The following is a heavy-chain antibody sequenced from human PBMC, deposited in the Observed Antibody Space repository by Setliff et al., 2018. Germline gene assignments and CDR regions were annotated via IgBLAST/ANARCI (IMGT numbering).Heavy chain of an antibody. CDR1: GFTFSNAW. D-gene: IGHD2-15*01. Sequence: PGGSLRLSCAASGFTFSNAWMSWVRQAPGKGLEWVGRIKSKTDGGTTDYAAPVDGRFTISRDDSRNRLYLQMNSLRTEDTAVYYCTTELGGGSCYFTSWGQGTLVTVSS. J-gene: IGHJ5*02. CDR3: TTELGGGSCYFTS. CDR2: IKSKTDGGTT. V-gene: IGHV3-15*01.